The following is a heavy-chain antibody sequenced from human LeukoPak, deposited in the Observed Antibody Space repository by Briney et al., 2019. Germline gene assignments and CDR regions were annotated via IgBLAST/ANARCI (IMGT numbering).Heavy chain of an antibody. Sequence: SQTLSLTCTVSGNSISSGDNYWSWIRQPARKGLEWIGRIYTSGSTNYNPSLKSRVTISGDTSKNQFSLRLSSVTAADTAVYYCARASYSYDINGWVPFDYWGQGTLVTVSS. CDR1: GNSISSGDNY. J-gene: IGHJ4*02. CDR2: IYTSGST. D-gene: IGHD3-22*01. CDR3: ARASYSYDINGWVPFDY. V-gene: IGHV4-61*02.